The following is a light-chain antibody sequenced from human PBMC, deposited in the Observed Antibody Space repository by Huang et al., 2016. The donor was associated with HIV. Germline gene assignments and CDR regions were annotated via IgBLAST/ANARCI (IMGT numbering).Light chain of an antibody. CDR2: KAS. Sequence: DIQMTQSPSTLSASVGDRVTITCRASQTISTWLAWYQQKPGRAPNLLIHKASTLESGVPSRFSGSGSGTEFTLTISRLQPDDYATYYCQQYNTYSYTFGQGTKLEIK. CDR3: QQYNTYSYT. V-gene: IGKV1-5*03. J-gene: IGKJ2*01. CDR1: QTISTW.